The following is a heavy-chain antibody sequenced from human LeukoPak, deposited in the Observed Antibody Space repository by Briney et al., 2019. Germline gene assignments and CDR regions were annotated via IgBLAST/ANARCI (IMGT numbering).Heavy chain of an antibody. Sequence: GGSLRLSCAASGFIVSRYSITWVRQAPGKGLEWVSSISTSYSGIYYADSVKGRFTISRDNAKNSPYLQMDSLRADDTAVYYCARAYCSSITCFEWGQGTLVTVSS. J-gene: IGHJ4*02. CDR3: ARAYCSSITCFE. V-gene: IGHV3-48*01. CDR1: GFIVSRYS. D-gene: IGHD2-2*01. CDR2: ISTSYSGI.